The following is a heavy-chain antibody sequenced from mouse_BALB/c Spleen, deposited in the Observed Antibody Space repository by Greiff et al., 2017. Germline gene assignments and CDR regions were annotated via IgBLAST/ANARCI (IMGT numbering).Heavy chain of an antibody. CDR2: IYWDDDK. CDR1: GFSLSTSGMG. J-gene: IGHJ1*01. V-gene: IGHV8-12*01. CDR3: ARRGYFDV. Sequence: LKESGPGILQPSQTLRLTCSVSGFSLSTSGMGVRWIRQPSGLGREWLAHIYWDDDKRYNPFLKSRLTISKDTSSNQVFLKITSVDTADTATDYCARRGYFDVWGAGTPVTVSS.